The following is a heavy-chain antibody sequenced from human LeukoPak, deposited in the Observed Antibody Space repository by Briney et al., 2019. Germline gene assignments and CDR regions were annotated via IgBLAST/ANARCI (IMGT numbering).Heavy chain of an antibody. CDR1: GGSISSSSYY. J-gene: IGHJ6*03. CDR3: ARTMYDSSGYYYAPYYYYYMDV. CDR2: IYYSGST. Sequence: SETLSLTCTVSGGSISSSSYYWGWIRQPPGKGLEWIGSIYYSGSTYYNPSLKSRVTISVDTSKNQFSLKLSSVTAADTAVYYCARTMYDSSGYYYAPYYYYYMDVWGKGTTVTVSS. D-gene: IGHD3-22*01. V-gene: IGHV4-39*07.